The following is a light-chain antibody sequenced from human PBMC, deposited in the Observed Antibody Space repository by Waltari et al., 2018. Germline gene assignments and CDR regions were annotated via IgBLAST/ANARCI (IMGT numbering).Light chain of an antibody. V-gene: IGLV4-69*01. CDR3: QTGGHGTWV. Sequence: LVLTQSPSASASLGASVKLTCTLRSGYSSNVIAWLQQQPGKGPRYLMMVNSDGSHRKGDDIPDRFSASNSGTECYLTISSLQSEDEADYYCQTGGHGTWVFGGGTKLTVL. J-gene: IGLJ3*02. CDR1: SGYSSNV. CDR2: VNSDGSH.